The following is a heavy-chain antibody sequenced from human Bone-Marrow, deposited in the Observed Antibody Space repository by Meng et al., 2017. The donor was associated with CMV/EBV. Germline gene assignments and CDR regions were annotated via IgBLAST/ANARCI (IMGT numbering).Heavy chain of an antibody. CDR3: ARKSIAARGWFDP. D-gene: IGHD6-6*01. J-gene: IGHJ5*02. Sequence: CAVYGGSFSGYYWRWIRQPPGRGLEWIGEINHSGSTNYNPSLKSRVTISVGTSKNQFSLKLSSVTAADTAVYYCARKSIAARGWFDPWGQGTLVTVSS. CDR1: GGSFSGYY. V-gene: IGHV4-34*01. CDR2: INHSGST.